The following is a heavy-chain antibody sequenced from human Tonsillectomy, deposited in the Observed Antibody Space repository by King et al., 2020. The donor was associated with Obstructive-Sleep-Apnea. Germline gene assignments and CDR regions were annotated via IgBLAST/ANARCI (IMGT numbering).Heavy chain of an antibody. V-gene: IGHV3-30*03. CDR2: ISYDGSNK. D-gene: IGHD3-10*01. CDR1: GFTFSSYG. Sequence: VQLVESGGGVVQPGNSLRLSCAASGFTFSSYGMHWVRQAPGKGLEWVAGISYDGSNKYFVDSVKGRFTISRDNSKNTLYLQMNSLRAEDTAVYYCARSGWEFEGAFDIWGQGTMVTVSS. CDR3: ARSGWEFEGAFDI. J-gene: IGHJ3*02.